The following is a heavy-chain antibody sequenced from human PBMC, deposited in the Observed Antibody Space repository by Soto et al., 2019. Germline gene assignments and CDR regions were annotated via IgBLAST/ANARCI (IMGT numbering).Heavy chain of an antibody. J-gene: IGHJ5*02. V-gene: IGHV5-51*01. Sequence: GESLKISCRGSGCSFTSYWIGWVRQMPGKGLEWMGIIYPGDSDTRYSPSFQGQVTISADKSISTAYLQWSSLKASDTAMYYCARRLADCTNGVCSYGLQFHPWGQGTLVTSPQ. CDR2: IYPGDSDT. D-gene: IGHD2-8*01. CDR1: GCSFTSYW. CDR3: ARRLADCTNGVCSYGLQFHP.